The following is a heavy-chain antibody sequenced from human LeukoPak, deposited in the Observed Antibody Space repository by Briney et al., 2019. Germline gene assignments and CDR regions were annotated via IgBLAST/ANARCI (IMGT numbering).Heavy chain of an antibody. CDR3: ARGFRDSNWNSLIWFDS. J-gene: IGHJ5*01. CDR2: ISPMFGIA. Sequence: GASVKVSYKASGGTFSSYDINWVRQAPGQGLEWMGRISPMFGIANYAQKFQGRITIVADKSSTTAYMDLSSLRSDDTAVYYCARGFRDSNWNSLIWFDSWGQGTLVAVSS. V-gene: IGHV1-69*04. D-gene: IGHD1-1*01. CDR1: GGTFSSYD.